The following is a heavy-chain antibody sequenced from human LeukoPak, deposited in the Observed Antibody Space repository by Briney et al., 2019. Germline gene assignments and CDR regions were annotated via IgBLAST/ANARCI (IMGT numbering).Heavy chain of an antibody. J-gene: IGHJ4*02. D-gene: IGHD1-7*01. CDR2: ISYDGDNK. CDR1: GLTFSRYV. V-gene: IGHV3-30*04. CDR3: ARAELLSLDY. Sequence: PGGSLRLSCAASGLTFSRYVMIWVRQAPGKGLQWVSTISYDGDNKYYVDSVKGRFTISRDNSKNTLYLQMNSLRAEDTAVYYCARAELLSLDYWGQGTLVTVSS.